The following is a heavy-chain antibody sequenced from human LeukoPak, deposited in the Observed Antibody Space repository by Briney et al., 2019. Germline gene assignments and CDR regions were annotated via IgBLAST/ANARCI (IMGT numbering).Heavy chain of an antibody. CDR3: AGSHSFDSSGYHQFDY. D-gene: IGHD3-22*01. J-gene: IGHJ4*02. CDR1: GGTFSSYA. V-gene: IGHV1-69*05. CDR2: IIPIFGTA. Sequence: AASVKVSCKASGGTFSSYAISWVRQAPGQGLEWMGGIIPIFGTANYARKFQGRVTITTDESTSTAYMELSSLRSEDTAVYYCAGSHSFDSSGYHQFDYWGQGTLVTVSS.